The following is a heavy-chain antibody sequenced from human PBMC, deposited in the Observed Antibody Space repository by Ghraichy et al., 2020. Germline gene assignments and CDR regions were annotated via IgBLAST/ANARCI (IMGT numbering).Heavy chain of an antibody. CDR2: IKHEGIT. CDR3: ATLGGGLATSTAWATVNYFDY. J-gene: IGHJ4*02. V-gene: IGHV4-34*01. CDR1: GGPFSGYY. Sequence: ESLNISCAVYGGPFSGYYWSWIRQPPAKGLEWSGQIKHEGITDYNPSLKSRVTISLDRSQDQFSLKLTSVTAADTAVYYCATLGGGLATSTAWATVNYFDYWGQGTLVTVSS. D-gene: IGHD1-26*01.